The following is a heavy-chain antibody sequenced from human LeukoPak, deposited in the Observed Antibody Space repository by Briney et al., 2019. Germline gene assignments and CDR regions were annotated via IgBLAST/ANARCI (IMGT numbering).Heavy chain of an antibody. D-gene: IGHD3-9*01. J-gene: IGHJ4*02. CDR2: IYHTGST. CDR3: ARDVRTINVLTGYYRPYYFDY. CDR1: GGSVSSGSYY. V-gene: IGHV4-61*01. Sequence: SDTLSLTCTVSGGSVSSGSYYWSWIRKPPGKGLEWIVHIYHTGSTNYNPSLKSRVTISLDTSKNQFSLKLTSVSAADTAVYYCARDVRTINVLTGYYRPYYFDYWGQGTLVTVSS.